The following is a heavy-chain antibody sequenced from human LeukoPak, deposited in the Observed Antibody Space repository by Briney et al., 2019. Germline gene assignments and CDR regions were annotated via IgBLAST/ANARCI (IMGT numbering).Heavy chain of an antibody. J-gene: IGHJ4*02. CDR2: ISWNSGSI. CDR3: AKGTGRYWTFFDY. CDR1: GFTFDDYA. D-gene: IGHD1-26*01. Sequence: GRSLRLSCAASGFTFDDYAMHWVRQGPGKGLEWVSGISWNSGSIDYVESVEGRFTISRDNAKNSLYLQMNSLRPEDTAFYYCAKGTGRYWTFFDYWGRGTLVTVSS. V-gene: IGHV3-9*01.